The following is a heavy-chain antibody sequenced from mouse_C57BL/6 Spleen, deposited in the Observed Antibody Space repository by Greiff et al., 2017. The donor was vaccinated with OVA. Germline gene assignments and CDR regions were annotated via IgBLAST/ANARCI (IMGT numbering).Heavy chain of an antibody. V-gene: IGHV1-69*01. CDR3: ARTPGSRAWFAY. J-gene: IGHJ3*01. Sequence: VQLQQPGAELVMPGASVKLSCKASGYTFTSYWMHWVKQRPGQGLEWIGEIDPSDSYTNYNQKFKGKSTLTVDKSSSTAYMQLSSLTSEDSAVXYCARTPGSRAWFAYWGQGTLVTVSA. D-gene: IGHD1-1*01. CDR1: GYTFTSYW. CDR2: IDPSDSYT.